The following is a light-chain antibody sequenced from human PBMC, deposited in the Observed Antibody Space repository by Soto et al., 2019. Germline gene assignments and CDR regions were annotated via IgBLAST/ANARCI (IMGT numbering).Light chain of an antibody. Sequence: EIVLTQSPGTLSLSPGERATLSCRASQSVSSNYLAWYQQKPGQAPRLPIYGASSRATGIPDRFSGSGSGTDFTLTISRLEPEDFAVYYCQPYGSSRTFGQGTKVEIK. CDR3: QPYGSSRT. V-gene: IGKV3-20*01. CDR1: QSVSSNY. CDR2: GAS. J-gene: IGKJ1*01.